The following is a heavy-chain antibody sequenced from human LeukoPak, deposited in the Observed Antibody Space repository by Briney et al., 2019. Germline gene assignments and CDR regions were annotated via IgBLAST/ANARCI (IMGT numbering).Heavy chain of an antibody. CDR2: ISSSSSYI. CDR3: ARDHGVTGTTYDY. J-gene: IGHJ4*02. CDR1: GFTFSSYS. V-gene: IGHV3-21*01. D-gene: IGHD1-7*01. Sequence: PGGSLRLSCGASGFTFSSYSMNWVRQARGGGLEWGSSISSSSSYIYYADSVKGRFTISRDNAKNSLYLQMNSLRAEDTAVYYCARDHGVTGTTYDYWGQGTLVTVSS.